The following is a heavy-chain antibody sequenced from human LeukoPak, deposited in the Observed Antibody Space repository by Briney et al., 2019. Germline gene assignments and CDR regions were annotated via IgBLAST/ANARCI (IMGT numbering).Heavy chain of an antibody. CDR3: ARDIDGYNTLDY. CDR2: ISYDGSNK. D-gene: IGHD5-24*01. Sequence: GRPLRLSCAASGFTFSSYAMHWVRQAPGKGLEWVAVISYDGSNKYYADSVKGRFTISRDNSKNTLYLQMNSLRAEDTAVYYCARDIDGYNTLDYWGQGTLVTVSS. CDR1: GFTFSSYA. V-gene: IGHV3-30-3*01. J-gene: IGHJ4*02.